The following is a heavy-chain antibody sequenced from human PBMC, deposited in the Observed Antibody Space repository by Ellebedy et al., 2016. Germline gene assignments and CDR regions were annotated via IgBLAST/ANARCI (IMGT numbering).Heavy chain of an antibody. J-gene: IGHJ3*01. V-gene: IGHV3-53*01. CDR3: VTRHNGVFDV. D-gene: IGHD2-8*01. CDR2: LYGGGDS. Sequence: GESLKISXVASGFSVSSNDMSWVRQAPGKGLELVSLLYGGGDSYYADSVKGRFTITRDSSAKTLYLQMSGLGAEDTAVYYCVTRHNGVFDVWGRGTMVTVSS. CDR1: GFSVSSND.